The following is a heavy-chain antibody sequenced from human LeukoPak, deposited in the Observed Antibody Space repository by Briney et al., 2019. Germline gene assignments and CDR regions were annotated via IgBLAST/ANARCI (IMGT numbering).Heavy chain of an antibody. Sequence: PGGSLRLSCAASGFTFSGSDIHWVRQASGKGREWVGRISNKINNYATVFAASVRGRFTISREDSKNMAYLQMDSLKTEDTAVYYCTRLDYESSGYVIPVPYWGQGTLVTVSS. V-gene: IGHV3-73*01. D-gene: IGHD3-22*01. CDR3: TRLDYESSGYVIPVPY. CDR1: GFTFSGSD. J-gene: IGHJ4*02. CDR2: ISNKINNYAT.